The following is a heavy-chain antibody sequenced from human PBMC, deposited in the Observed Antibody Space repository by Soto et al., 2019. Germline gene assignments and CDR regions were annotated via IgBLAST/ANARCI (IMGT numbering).Heavy chain of an antibody. V-gene: IGHV3-23*01. D-gene: IGHD5-12*01. Sequence: GGSLRLSCAASGFTFSSYAMSWVRQAPGKGLEWVSAISGSGGSTYYADSVKGRFTISRDNSKNTLYLQMNSLRAEDTAVYYSAKGIYIPETPLVYYYYMDVWGKGTPVTVSS. CDR3: AKGIYIPETPLVYYYYMDV. CDR1: GFTFSSYA. CDR2: ISGSGGST. J-gene: IGHJ6*03.